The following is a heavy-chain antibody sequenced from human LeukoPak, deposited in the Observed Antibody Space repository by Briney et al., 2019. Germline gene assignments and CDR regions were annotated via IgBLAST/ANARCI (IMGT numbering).Heavy chain of an antibody. Sequence: GGSLRLSCAASGFTLRNYWMSWVRQAPGKGLEWVANIKPDGSETCYVDSVKGRFTISRDNTKTSLYLQMNSLRAEDTAVYYCARYDSSGSYFDYWGQGTLVTVSS. J-gene: IGHJ4*02. CDR3: ARYDSSGSYFDY. V-gene: IGHV3-7*01. CDR2: IKPDGSET. CDR1: GFTLRNYW. D-gene: IGHD3-22*01.